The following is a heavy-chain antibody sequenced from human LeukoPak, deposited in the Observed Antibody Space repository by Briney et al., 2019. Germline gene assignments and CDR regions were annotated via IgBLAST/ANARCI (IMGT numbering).Heavy chain of an antibody. CDR3: ARAEAAGIPAAMPLMWYYYYMDV. J-gene: IGHJ6*03. CDR1: GYTFTGYY. V-gene: IGHV1-2*02. Sequence: ASVKVSCKASGYTFTGYYMHWVRQAPGQGLEWMGWINPNSGGTNYAQKFQGRVTITADESTSTAYMELSSLRSEDTAVYYCARAEAAGIPAAMPLMWYYYYMDVWGKGTTVTVPS. D-gene: IGHD2-2*01. CDR2: INPNSGGT.